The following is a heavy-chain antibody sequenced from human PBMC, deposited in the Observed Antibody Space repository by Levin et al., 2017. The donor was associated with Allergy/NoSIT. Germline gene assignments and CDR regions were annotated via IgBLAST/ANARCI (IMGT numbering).Heavy chain of an antibody. J-gene: IGHJ2*01. CDR1: GFTLSSYW. CDR3: ARGVVVTAPGLFDL. Sequence: SCEASGFTLSSYWMHWVRQAPGKGLVWVSRIKSDGSSISYADSVKGRFTIPRDNAKNTQYLEMNSLRPEDTAVYYCARGVVVTAPGLFDLWGRGTLVTVSS. CDR2: IKSDGSSI. V-gene: IGHV3-74*01. D-gene: IGHD2-21*02.